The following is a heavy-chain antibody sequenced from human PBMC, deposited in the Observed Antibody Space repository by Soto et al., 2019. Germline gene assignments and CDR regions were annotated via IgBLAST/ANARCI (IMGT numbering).Heavy chain of an antibody. Sequence: PGGSLRLSCAASGFTFSSYGIHWVRQAPGRGLEWVAVISYDGSNKYYADSVKGRFTISRDNSKNTLYLQMNSLRAEDTAVYYCAKDMYRVVEATGIGFYYYGMDVWGQGTTVTVSS. CDR2: ISYDGSNK. CDR3: AKDMYRVVEATGIGFYYYGMDV. V-gene: IGHV3-30*18. J-gene: IGHJ6*02. CDR1: GFTFSSYG. D-gene: IGHD1-26*01.